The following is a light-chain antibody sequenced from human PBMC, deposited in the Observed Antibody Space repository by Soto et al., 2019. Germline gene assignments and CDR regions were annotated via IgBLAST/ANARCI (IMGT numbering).Light chain of an antibody. Sequence: QSVLTQPPSVSGAPGQRVTISCTGSSSNIGAGYDVHWYQQLPGTAPKLLIYGNSNRPSGVPDRFSGSKSGTSASLAITGFQAEDEADYYCQSYDSSLRAVFGTGTKLTVL. CDR3: QSYDSSLRAV. CDR1: SSNIGAGYD. CDR2: GNS. V-gene: IGLV1-40*01. J-gene: IGLJ1*01.